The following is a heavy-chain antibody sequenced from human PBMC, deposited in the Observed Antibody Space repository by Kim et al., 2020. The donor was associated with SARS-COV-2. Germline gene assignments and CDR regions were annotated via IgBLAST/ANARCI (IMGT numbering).Heavy chain of an antibody. CDR3: AKGRSYYYDNSGYFGY. V-gene: IGHV3-9*01. D-gene: IGHD3-22*01. J-gene: IGHJ4*02. Sequence: DCVKDRLTISRDNDKNALYLQMNSLRAEDTALYYCAKGRSYYYDNSGYFGYWGQGTLVTVSS.